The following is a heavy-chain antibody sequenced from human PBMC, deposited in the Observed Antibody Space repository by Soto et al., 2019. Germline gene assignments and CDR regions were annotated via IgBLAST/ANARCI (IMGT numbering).Heavy chain of an antibody. V-gene: IGHV3-30-3*01. Sequence: GGSLRLSCAASGFTFSSYAMHWVRQAPGKGLEWVAVISYDGSNKYYADSVKGRFTISRDNSKNTLYLQMNSLRAEDTALYYCARGSGYQYYYYYYGMDVWGQGTTVTVSS. D-gene: IGHD3-22*01. CDR2: ISYDGSNK. CDR3: ARGSGYQYYYYYYGMDV. CDR1: GFTFSSYA. J-gene: IGHJ6*02.